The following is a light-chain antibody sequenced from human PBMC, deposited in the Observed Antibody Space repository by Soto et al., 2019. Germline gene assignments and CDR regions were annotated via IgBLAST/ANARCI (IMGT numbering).Light chain of an antibody. CDR3: QVWDSSSDHVV. Sequence: SYELTQPPSVSVAPGKTARITCGGNHIGSKSVHRYQQKPGQAPVLVIYYDSVRPSGSPERFSGSNSGNTATLTISRVEAGDEADYYCQVWDSSSDHVVFGGGTKLTVL. J-gene: IGLJ2*01. V-gene: IGLV3-21*04. CDR2: YDS. CDR1: HIGSKS.